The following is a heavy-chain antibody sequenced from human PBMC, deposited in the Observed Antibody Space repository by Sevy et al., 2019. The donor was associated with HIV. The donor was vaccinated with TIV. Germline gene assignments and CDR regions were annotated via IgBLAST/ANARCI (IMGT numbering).Heavy chain of an antibody. Sequence: GGSLRLSCAASGFTVTNNYISWVRQAPGKGLDWVALSYSDDSRYFADSVRGRLTISRDSLKNTLYLQRNSLRAKDTAVYYCARLLPHIAAARAMDVWGQGTTVTVSS. CDR3: ARLLPHIAAARAMDV. CDR1: GFTVTNNY. D-gene: IGHD6-13*01. J-gene: IGHJ6*02. V-gene: IGHV3-53*01. CDR2: SYSDDSR.